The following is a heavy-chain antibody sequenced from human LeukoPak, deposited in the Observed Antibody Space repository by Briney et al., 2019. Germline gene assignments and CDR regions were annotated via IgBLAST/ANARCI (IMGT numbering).Heavy chain of an antibody. D-gene: IGHD6-13*01. Sequence: ASVEVSCKASGYTFIGYYLHWVRQAPGQGLEWMGWINPNSGGTDYAQKFQGRVTMTRDTSISTAYMELSTLRSDDTAVYYCAMPKQLTLFDFWGQGTLVTVSS. CDR1: GYTFIGYY. CDR3: AMPKQLTLFDF. J-gene: IGHJ4*02. CDR2: INPNSGGT. V-gene: IGHV1-2*02.